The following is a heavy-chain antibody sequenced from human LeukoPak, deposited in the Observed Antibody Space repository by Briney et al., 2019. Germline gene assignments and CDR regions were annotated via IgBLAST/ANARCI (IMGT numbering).Heavy chain of an antibody. CDR3: ARGRRDPAMVHRTHGGYSYGMAV. V-gene: IGHV4-34*01. D-gene: IGHD5-18*01. CDR2: INHSGST. J-gene: IGHJ6*02. CDR1: GGSFSGYY. Sequence: SETLSLTCAVYGGSFSGYYWSWSRQPPGKGLEWIGEINHSGSTNYNPSLKSRVTISVDTSKTQFSLQLSSVPAADTAVYYCARGRRDPAMVHRTHGGYSYGMAVWGQGTTVTVSS.